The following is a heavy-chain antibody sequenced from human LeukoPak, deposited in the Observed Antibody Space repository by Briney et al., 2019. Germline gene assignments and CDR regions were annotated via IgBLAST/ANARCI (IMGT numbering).Heavy chain of an antibody. Sequence: PGGSLRLSCAASGFTFSSYEMNWVRRAPGKGLEWGSYIRSGRTIYYADSVKGRFTISRDNAKNSLYLQMNSLRAEDTAVYYCARGYCSGGSCYSVGYYGMDVWGQGTTVTVSS. CDR3: ARGYCSGGSCYSVGYYGMDV. V-gene: IGHV3-48*03. CDR2: IRSGRTI. J-gene: IGHJ6*02. D-gene: IGHD2-15*01. CDR1: GFTFSSYE.